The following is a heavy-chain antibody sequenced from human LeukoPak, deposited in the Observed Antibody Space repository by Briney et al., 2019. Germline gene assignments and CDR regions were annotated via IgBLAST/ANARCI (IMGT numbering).Heavy chain of an antibody. D-gene: IGHD3-22*01. CDR2: ISSSGSTI. CDR1: GFTFSDYY. CDR3: ARDPYYDSSGYCGH. J-gene: IGHJ4*02. V-gene: IGHV3-11*01. Sequence: GGSLRLSCAASGFTFSDYYMSWIRQAPGKGLEWVSYISSSGSTIYYADSVKGRFTISRDNAKNSLYLQMNSLRAEDTAVYYCARDPYYDSSGYCGHWGQGTLVTVSS.